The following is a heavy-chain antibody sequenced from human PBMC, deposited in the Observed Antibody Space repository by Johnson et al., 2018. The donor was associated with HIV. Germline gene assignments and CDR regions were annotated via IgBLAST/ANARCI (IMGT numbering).Heavy chain of an antibody. D-gene: IGHD3-3*01. CDR3: AKDGTIEYAFDG. CDR2: ITWNSGKI. J-gene: IGHJ3*01. CDR1: GFSIKDYA. Sequence: EVQLVESGGGLVQPGRSLRLSCAASGFSIKDYAMHWVRQAPGKGLEWVSGITWNSGKIDYTGSVKGRFTISRDNAKNSLYLQMNSLRVEDTALYYCAKDGTIEYAFDGWGQGTMVTVSS. V-gene: IGHV3-9*01.